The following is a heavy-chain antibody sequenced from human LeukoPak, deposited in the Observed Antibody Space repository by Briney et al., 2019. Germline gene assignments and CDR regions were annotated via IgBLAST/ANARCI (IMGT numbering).Heavy chain of an antibody. CDR2: IIPIFDTT. CDR1: GGTFSSYA. CDR3: ARTSGVYCSGGSCSLNI. J-gene: IGHJ4*02. Sequence: ASVKVSCKASGGTFSSYAISWVRQAPAQGLEWVGGIIPIFDTTNYAQKFQGRVTMTTDESTNTAYMQLSSLRSKDTAVYFCARTSGVYCSGGSCSLNIWGQGTLVTVSS. V-gene: IGHV1-69*05. D-gene: IGHD2-15*01.